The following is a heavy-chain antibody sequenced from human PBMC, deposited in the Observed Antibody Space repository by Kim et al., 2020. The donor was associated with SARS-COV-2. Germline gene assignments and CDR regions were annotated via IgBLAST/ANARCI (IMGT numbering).Heavy chain of an antibody. D-gene: IGHD4-17*01. Sequence: SETLSLTCTVSGGSISSSSYYWGWIRQPPGKGLEWIGSIYYSGSTYYNPSLKSRVTISVDTSKNQFSLKLSSVTAADTAVYYCARVTFDYGGNHLDYWGQGTLVTVSS. V-gene: IGHV4-39*07. CDR2: IYYSGST. CDR1: GGSISSSSYY. J-gene: IGHJ4*02. CDR3: ARVTFDYGGNHLDY.